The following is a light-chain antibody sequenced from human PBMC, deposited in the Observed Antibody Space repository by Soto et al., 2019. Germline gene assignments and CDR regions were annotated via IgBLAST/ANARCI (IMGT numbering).Light chain of an antibody. V-gene: IGKV1-9*01. J-gene: IGKJ4*01. CDR2: AAS. CDR3: QQLNSYPP. CDR1: QGISSY. Sequence: DIQLTQSPSFLSASVGDRVTITCRASQGISSYLAWYQQKPGKAPKLLIYAASTLKSGVPSRFSGSGSGTEFTLTISSLQPEDFATYYCQQLNSYPPFGGGTKVEIK.